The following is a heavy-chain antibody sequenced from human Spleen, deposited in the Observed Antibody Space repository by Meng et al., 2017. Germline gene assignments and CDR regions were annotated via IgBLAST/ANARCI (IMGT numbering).Heavy chain of an antibody. D-gene: IGHD4/OR15-4a*01. CDR2: IHYTGAT. J-gene: IGHJ4*02. CDR3: ARERDYGQSFY. Sequence: SETLSLTCTVSDEFISGSPYYWGWIRQPPGKGLEWIGNIHYTGATYYNPSLRSRFTISVDTSKNQFSLKLIYVTAADQAMYYCARERDYGQSFYWGQGTLVTVSS. CDR1: DEFISGSPYY. V-gene: IGHV4-39*07.